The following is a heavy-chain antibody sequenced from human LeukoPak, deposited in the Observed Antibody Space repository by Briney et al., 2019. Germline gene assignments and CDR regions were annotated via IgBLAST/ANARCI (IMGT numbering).Heavy chain of an antibody. D-gene: IGHD3-22*01. CDR2: TYYRSKWYN. CDR3: ARPRITMIDDAFDI. V-gene: IGHV6-1*01. CDR1: GDSVSSNSAA. Sequence: SQTLSLTCALSGDSVSSNSAAWNWIRQSPSRGLEWLGRTYYRSKWYNDYAVSVKSRITINPDTSKNQFSLKPSSVTAADTAVYYCARPRITMIDDAFDIWGQGTMVTVSS. J-gene: IGHJ3*02.